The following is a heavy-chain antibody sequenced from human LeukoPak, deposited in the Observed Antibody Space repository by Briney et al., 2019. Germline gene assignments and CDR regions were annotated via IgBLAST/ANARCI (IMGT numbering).Heavy chain of an antibody. D-gene: IGHD6-6*01. Sequence: PSETLSLTCTVSGGSISSYYWSWIRQPPGKGLEWIGYIYYSGSTNYNPSLKSRVTISVDTSKNQFSLKLSSVTAADTAVYYCARAFEYSGVWFDPWGQGTLVTVSS. CDR1: GGSISSYY. J-gene: IGHJ5*02. V-gene: IGHV4-59*01. CDR2: IYYSGST. CDR3: ARAFEYSGVWFDP.